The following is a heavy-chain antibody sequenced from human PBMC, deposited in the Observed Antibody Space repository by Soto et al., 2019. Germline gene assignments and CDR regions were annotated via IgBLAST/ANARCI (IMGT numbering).Heavy chain of an antibody. J-gene: IGHJ4*02. CDR2: IYNDGTYS. CDR3: IRGTRPISTGTGAY. V-gene: IGHV3-74*01. CDR1: GFIFKMYW. D-gene: IGHD3-10*01. Sequence: GGSLRLSCAASGFIFKMYWMHLVRQSPGKGLVWISRIYNDGTYSDYADSVRGRFTISRDNVNDTLSLQMNNLRAEDSGLYYCIRGTRPISTGTGAYWGQGTQVTVSS.